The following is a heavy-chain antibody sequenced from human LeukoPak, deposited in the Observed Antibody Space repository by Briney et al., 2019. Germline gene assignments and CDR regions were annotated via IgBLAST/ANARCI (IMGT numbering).Heavy chain of an antibody. CDR1: GFTVSSNY. CDR3: AKGTQWLDDYYYGMDV. J-gene: IGHJ6*02. Sequence: PGGSLRLSCAASGFTVSSNYMSWVRQAPGKGLEWVAVTSYDGSNKYYADSVKGRFTISRDNSKNTLYLQMNSLRAEDTAVYYCAKGTQWLDDYYYGMDVWGQGTTVTVSS. CDR2: TSYDGSNK. D-gene: IGHD6-19*01. V-gene: IGHV3-30*18.